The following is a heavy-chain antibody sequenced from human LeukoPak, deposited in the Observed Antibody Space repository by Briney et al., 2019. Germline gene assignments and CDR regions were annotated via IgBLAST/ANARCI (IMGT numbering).Heavy chain of an antibody. V-gene: IGHV3-23*01. D-gene: IGHD3-9*01. CDR3: ARSPPGYDILTGPDY. CDR1: GFTFSSYG. CDR2: ISGSGGST. J-gene: IGHJ4*02. Sequence: GGTLRLSCAASGFTFSSYGMSGVRQAPGKGRECVSAISGSGGSTYYADSVKGRFTISRDNSKNTLYLQMNSLRAEDTAVYYCARSPPGYDILTGPDYWGQGTLVTVSS.